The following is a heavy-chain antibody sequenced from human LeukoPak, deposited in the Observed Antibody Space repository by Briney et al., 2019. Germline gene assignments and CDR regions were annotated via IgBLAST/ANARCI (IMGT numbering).Heavy chain of an antibody. CDR2: ISGTGGST. V-gene: IGHV3-23*01. CDR3: AKEDSVATYFDY. Sequence: GGSLRLSCAASGFTFSSCAMSWARQAPGKGLEWVSGISGTGGSTHYADSVKGRFTISRDNSKNTLYLQMSSLRAEDTAVYYCAKEDSVATYFDYWGQGTLVTVSS. D-gene: IGHD5-12*01. J-gene: IGHJ4*02. CDR1: GFTFSSCA.